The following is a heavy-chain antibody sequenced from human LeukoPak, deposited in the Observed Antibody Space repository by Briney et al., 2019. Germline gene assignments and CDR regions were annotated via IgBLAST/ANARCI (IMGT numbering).Heavy chain of an antibody. V-gene: IGHV1-69*06. Sequence: SVKVSCKASGGTFSSYAISWVRQGPGQGLEWMGGIIPIFGTANYAQKFQGRVTITADKSTSTAYMELSSLRSEDTAVYYCARDQSLPGIKGYDSSGYYSWGQGTLVTVSS. CDR3: ARDQSLPGIKGYDSSGYYS. CDR1: GGTFSSYA. D-gene: IGHD3-22*01. J-gene: IGHJ4*02. CDR2: IIPIFGTA.